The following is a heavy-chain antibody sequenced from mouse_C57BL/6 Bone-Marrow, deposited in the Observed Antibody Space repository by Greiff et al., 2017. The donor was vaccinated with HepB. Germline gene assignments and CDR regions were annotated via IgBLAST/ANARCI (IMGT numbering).Heavy chain of an antibody. CDR1: GFNIKDYY. Sequence: EVQGVESGAELVKPGASVKLSCTASGFNIKDYYMHWVKQRTEQGLEWIGRIDPEDGETKYAPKFQGKATITADTSSNTAYLRLSSLTSEDTAVYYCARSPWLLPVAYWGQGTLVTVSA. CDR2: IDPEDGET. CDR3: ARSPWLLPVAY. V-gene: IGHV14-2*01. J-gene: IGHJ3*01. D-gene: IGHD2-3*01.